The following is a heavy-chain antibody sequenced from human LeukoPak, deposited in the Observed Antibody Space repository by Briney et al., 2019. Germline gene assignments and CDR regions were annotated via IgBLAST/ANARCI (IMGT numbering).Heavy chain of an antibody. J-gene: IGHJ5*02. CDR2: IRYDGSNK. V-gene: IGHV3-30*02. CDR3: AKGYWSGYSFDNWFDP. Sequence: GGSLRLSCAASGFTFSSYGMHWVRQAPGKGLEWVAFIRYDGSNKYYTDSVKGRFTISRDNSKNTLYLQMNSLRAEDTAVYYCAKGYWSGYSFDNWFDPWGQGTLVTVSS. D-gene: IGHD3-3*01. CDR1: GFTFSSYG.